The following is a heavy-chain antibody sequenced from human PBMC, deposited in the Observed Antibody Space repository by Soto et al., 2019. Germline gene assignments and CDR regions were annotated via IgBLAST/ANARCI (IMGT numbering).Heavy chain of an antibody. CDR2: INPNSGGT. CDR1: GYTFTGYY. J-gene: IGHJ6*01. V-gene: IGHV1-2*04. CDR3: ARAGLLGIAARPDYQDVKYVSTRRTTVIVSAGM. D-gene: IGHD6-6*01. Sequence: ASVKVSCKASGYTFTGYYMHWVRQAPGQGLEWMGWINPNSGGTNYAQKFQGWVTMTRDTSISTAYMELSRLRSDDTAVYYCARAGLLGIAARPDYQDVKYVSTRRTTVIVSAGM.